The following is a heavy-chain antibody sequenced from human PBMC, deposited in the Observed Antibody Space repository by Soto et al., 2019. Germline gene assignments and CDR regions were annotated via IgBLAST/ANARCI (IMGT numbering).Heavy chain of an antibody. CDR3: AREVSSSWYPLDY. D-gene: IGHD6-13*01. J-gene: IGHJ4*02. CDR2: IYYSGST. Sequence: TLSLTCTVSGGSISSGGYYWSWIRQHPGKGLEWIGYIYYSGSTYYNPSLKSRVTISVDTSKNQFSLKLSSVTAADTAVYYCAREVSSSWYPLDYWGQGTLVTVSS. V-gene: IGHV4-31*03. CDR1: GGSISSGGYY.